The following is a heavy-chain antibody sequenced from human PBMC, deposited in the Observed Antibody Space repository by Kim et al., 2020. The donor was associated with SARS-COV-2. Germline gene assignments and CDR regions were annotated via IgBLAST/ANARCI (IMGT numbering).Heavy chain of an antibody. CDR1: GFTFSRQA. Sequence: GGSLRLSCAASGFTFSRQAMAWVRQAPGKGLEWVSAIGGSGERTYYAESVKGRFIMSRDISKNTIYLQMSSLRAEDTAIYYCAKLKPMLQGVNYFDSWGQGTLGTVSA. CDR3: AKLKPMLQGVNYFDS. J-gene: IGHJ4*02. D-gene: IGHD3-10*01. CDR2: IGGSGERT. V-gene: IGHV3-23*01.